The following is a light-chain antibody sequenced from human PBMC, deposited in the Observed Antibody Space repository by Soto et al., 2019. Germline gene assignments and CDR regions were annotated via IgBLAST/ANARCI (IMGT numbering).Light chain of an antibody. CDR3: QQYGSSPPYT. J-gene: IGKJ2*01. CDR1: QSVSSRY. Sequence: EIVLTQSPGTLSLSPGQRATLSCRASQSVSSRYLAWYQQKPGQAPRLLMYGASSRATGIPDRFSGSGSGTDFTLTISRLEPEDFAVYYCQQYGSSPPYTFGQGTKLEIK. CDR2: GAS. V-gene: IGKV3-20*01.